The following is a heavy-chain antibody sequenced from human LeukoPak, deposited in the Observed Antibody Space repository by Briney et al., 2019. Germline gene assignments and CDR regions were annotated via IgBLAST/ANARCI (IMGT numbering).Heavy chain of an antibody. Sequence: SQTLSLTCVISGDGVSTNNAAAWNWFRQSPSRGLEWLGRTYYRSKWFNEYAISVKSRMLINADTSRNQFSLQLNSVTPEDTAMYYCARGTRNAFDSRGQGTLVTVSS. J-gene: IGHJ4*02. V-gene: IGHV6-1*01. CDR3: ARGTRNAFDS. CDR1: GDGVSTNNAAA. CDR2: TYYRSKWFN. D-gene: IGHD2-2*01.